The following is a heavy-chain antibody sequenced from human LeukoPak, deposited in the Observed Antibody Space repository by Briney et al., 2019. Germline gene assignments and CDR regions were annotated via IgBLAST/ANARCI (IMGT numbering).Heavy chain of an antibody. J-gene: IGHJ6*04. V-gene: IGHV3-21*01. CDR1: GFTFKSYN. CDR3: AELGITMIGGV. Sequence: PGGSLRLSCAASGFTFKSYNMNWVRQAPGKGLEWVSFISTSSSYIYYADSVKGRFTISRDNAKNSLNLQMDSLRAEDTAVYYCAELGITMIGGVWGKGTTVTVSS. D-gene: IGHD3-10*02. CDR2: ISTSSSYI.